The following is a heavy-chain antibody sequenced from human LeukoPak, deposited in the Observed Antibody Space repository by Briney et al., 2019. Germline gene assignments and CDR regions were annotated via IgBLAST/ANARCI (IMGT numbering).Heavy chain of an antibody. D-gene: IGHD6-19*01. V-gene: IGHV3-23*01. CDR1: GFTFSTYD. Sequence: PGGSLRLSCAASGFTFSTYDMTWVRQAPGKGLEWVSSISGSGGSTYYADSVKGRFTTSRDNSKNTLYLQMNGLRAEDTAVNYCAKDLAAVPGNKYFAYWGQGTLVTVSP. J-gene: IGHJ4*02. CDR2: ISGSGGST. CDR3: AKDLAAVPGNKYFAY.